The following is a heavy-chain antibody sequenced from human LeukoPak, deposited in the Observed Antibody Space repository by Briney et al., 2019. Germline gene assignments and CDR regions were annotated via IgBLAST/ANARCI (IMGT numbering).Heavy chain of an antibody. J-gene: IGHJ4*02. CDR3: AKDLGDIVVVVAATPVYFDY. V-gene: IGHV3-21*04. CDR1: GFTFSSYS. D-gene: IGHD2-15*01. CDR2: ISSSSSYI. Sequence: GGSLRLSCAASGFTFSSYSMNWVRQAPGKGLEWVSSISSSSSYIYYADSVKGRFTISRDNAKNSLYLQMNSLRAEDTAVYYCAKDLGDIVVVVAATPVYFDYWGQGTLVTVSS.